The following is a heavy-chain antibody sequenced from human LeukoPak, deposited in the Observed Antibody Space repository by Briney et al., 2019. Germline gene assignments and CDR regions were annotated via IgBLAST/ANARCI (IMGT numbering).Heavy chain of an antibody. D-gene: IGHD6-6*01. J-gene: IGHJ4*02. CDR3: ARDGRYAGSSSY. Sequence: GGSLTLSCAASAFTFSDYYMSWIRQAPGKGLERVSYISSSGSTIYYADSVKGRFTISRDNAKNSLYLQMNSLRAEDTAVYYCARDGRYAGSSSYWGQGTLVTVSS. CDR2: ISSSGSTI. V-gene: IGHV3-11*01. CDR1: AFTFSDYY.